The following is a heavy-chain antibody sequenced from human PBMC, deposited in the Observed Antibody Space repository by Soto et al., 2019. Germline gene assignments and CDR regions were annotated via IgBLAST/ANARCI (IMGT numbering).Heavy chain of an antibody. CDR1: GFTFSTHA. CDR3: ARDQTGITTAGGGRIDR. D-gene: IGHD6-13*01. CDR2: VSFDGSNK. Sequence: QVQLVESGGGVVQPGRSLRLSCAASGFTFSTHAMHWVRQAPGKGLECVAIVSFDGSNKYYADSVKGRFTISRDNSKNTPFLPMSGLTPEDTAFYYCARDQTGITTAGGGRIDRWGQGTLVTVSS. V-gene: IGHV3-30-3*01. J-gene: IGHJ5*02.